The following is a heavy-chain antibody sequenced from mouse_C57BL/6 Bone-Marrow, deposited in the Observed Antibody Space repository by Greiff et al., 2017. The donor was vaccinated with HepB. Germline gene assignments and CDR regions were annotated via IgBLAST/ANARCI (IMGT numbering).Heavy chain of an antibody. J-gene: IGHJ1*03. D-gene: IGHD1-1*01. CDR1: GFTFSSYA. CDR2: ISDGGSYI. V-gene: IGHV5-4*01. CDR3: ARDKASITTPPRYFDV. Sequence: EVQLVESGGGLVKPGGSLKLSCAASGFTFSSYAMSWVRQTPEKRLEWVATISDGGSYIYYPDNVKGRFTISRDNAKNNLYLKMSHMKSEDTAMYYCARDKASITTPPRYFDVWGTGTTVTVSS.